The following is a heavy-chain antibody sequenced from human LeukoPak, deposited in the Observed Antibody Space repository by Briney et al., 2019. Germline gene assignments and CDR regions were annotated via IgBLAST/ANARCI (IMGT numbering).Heavy chain of an antibody. CDR2: INPNSGGT. J-gene: IGHJ4*02. D-gene: IGHD3-9*01. Sequence: ASVKVSCKASGYTFTGYYMHWVRQAPGQGLEWMGRINPNSGGTNYAQKFQGRVTMTKDTSISTAYMELSRLRFDDTAVYYCARVLILTGYYLFDYWGQGTLVTVSS. CDR1: GYTFTGYY. V-gene: IGHV1-2*06. CDR3: ARVLILTGYYLFDY.